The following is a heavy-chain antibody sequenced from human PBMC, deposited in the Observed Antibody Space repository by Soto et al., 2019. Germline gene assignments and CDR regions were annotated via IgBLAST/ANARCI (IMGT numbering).Heavy chain of an antibody. CDR2: ITGSGDGT. J-gene: IGHJ6*02. D-gene: IGHD6-13*01. CDR1: DLSFWTYV. CDR3: ARAILEVAPGISRRSPFRKTSAPPDYYYYGMDV. Sequence: GSLRLSGAVADLSFWTYVMTWVRQAPGKGLEWVSSITGSGDGTYFAASVKGRFTISRDNSKNMLFLQMDSLSGEDTAVYYCARAILEVAPGISRRSPFRKTSAPPDYYYYGMDVWGQGTTVTVSS. V-gene: IGHV3-23*01.